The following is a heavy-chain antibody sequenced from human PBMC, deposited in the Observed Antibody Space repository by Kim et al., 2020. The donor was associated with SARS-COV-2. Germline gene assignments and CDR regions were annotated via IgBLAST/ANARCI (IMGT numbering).Heavy chain of an antibody. CDR3: ARGRMLLMF. Sequence: GTTEYAASVKGRFTISRDDSKSIAYLQMNSLKTEDTAVYYCARGRMLLMFWGQGTLVTVSS. V-gene: IGHV3-49*02. D-gene: IGHD2-15*01. J-gene: IGHJ4*02. CDR2: GTT.